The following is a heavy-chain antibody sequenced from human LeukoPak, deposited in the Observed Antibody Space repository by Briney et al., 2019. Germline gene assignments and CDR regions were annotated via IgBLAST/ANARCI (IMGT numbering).Heavy chain of an antibody. Sequence: SETLSLTCTVSGGSISSYYWSWIRQPPGKGLEWIGYIYYSGSTNYNPSLKSRVTISVDMSKNQFSLKLSSVTAADTAVYYCAREASDDILTGYYGFDYWGQGTLVTVSS. D-gene: IGHD3-9*01. CDR1: GGSISSYY. CDR2: IYYSGST. J-gene: IGHJ4*02. CDR3: AREASDDILTGYYGFDY. V-gene: IGHV4-59*01.